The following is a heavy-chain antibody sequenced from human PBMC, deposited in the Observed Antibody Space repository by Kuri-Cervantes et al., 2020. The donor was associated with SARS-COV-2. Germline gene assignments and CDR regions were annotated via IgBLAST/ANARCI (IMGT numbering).Heavy chain of an antibody. CDR2: ISGSGGST. CDR1: GVAFSSYA. D-gene: IGHD2-2*02. V-gene: IGHV3-23*01. J-gene: IGHJ1*01. Sequence: GESLKISCAASGVAFSSYAMSWVRQAPGKGLEWVSAISGSGGSTYYADSVKGRFTISRDNSKNTLYLQMNSLRAEDTAVYYCAKDQRVVPAAIWYFQHWGQGTLVTVSS. CDR3: AKDQRVVPAAIWYFQH.